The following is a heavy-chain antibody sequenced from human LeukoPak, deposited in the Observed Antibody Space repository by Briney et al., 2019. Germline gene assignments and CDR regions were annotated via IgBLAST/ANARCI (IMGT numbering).Heavy chain of an antibody. V-gene: IGHV3-21*01. J-gene: IGHJ3*02. CDR3: ARDPKNYDFWSGPRSDAFDI. Sequence: GGSLRLSCAASGFTFSSYSMNWVRQAPGKGLEWVSSISSSSSYIYYADSVKGRFTISRDNAKNSLYLQMNSLRAEDTAVYYCARDPKNYDFWSGPRSDAFDIWGQGTMVTVSS. D-gene: IGHD3-3*01. CDR1: GFTFSSYS. CDR2: ISSSSSYI.